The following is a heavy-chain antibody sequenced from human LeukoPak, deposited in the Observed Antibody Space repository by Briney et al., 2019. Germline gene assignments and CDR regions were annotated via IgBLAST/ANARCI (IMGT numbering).Heavy chain of an antibody. CDR2: ISGSGGST. CDR1: GFTFSSYG. V-gene: IGHV3-23*01. D-gene: IGHD3-9*01. Sequence: GGSLRLSCAASGFTFSSYGMSWVRQAPGKGLEWVSAISGSGGSTYYADSVKGRFTISRDNSKNTLYLQMNSLRAEDTAVYYCAKDYDILTGGFDYWGQGTLVTVSS. J-gene: IGHJ4*02. CDR3: AKDYDILTGGFDY.